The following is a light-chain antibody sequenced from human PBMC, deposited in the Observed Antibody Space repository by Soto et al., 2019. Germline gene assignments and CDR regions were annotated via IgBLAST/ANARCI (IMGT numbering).Light chain of an antibody. CDR1: NSDVGGYNF. Sequence: QSALTQPRSVSGSPGQSVTISCTGTNSDVGGYNFVSWYQQHPGKVPKDLIYDVNKRPSGVPDRFSGSKSGNTASLTISGLQAEDEADYYCCSYAGSYTLVFGGGTKLTVL. V-gene: IGLV2-11*01. J-gene: IGLJ2*01. CDR2: DVN. CDR3: CSYAGSYTLV.